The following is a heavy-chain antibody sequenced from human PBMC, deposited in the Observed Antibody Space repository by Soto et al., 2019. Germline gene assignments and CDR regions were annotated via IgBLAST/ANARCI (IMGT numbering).Heavy chain of an antibody. CDR1: GGTFSNDI. D-gene: IGHD5-12*01. V-gene: IGHV1-69*02. Sequence: QVQLVQSGAEVKKPGSSVKVSCESSGGTFSNDIITWVRQAPGQGLEWMGRIVLLLNIANYAQKFQGRVTITAXKPTXTXYMELNSLTSEDTAAYYCVKNSPIGSTFSGYDGIASWGQGTLVTVSS. J-gene: IGHJ5*01. CDR2: IVLLLNIA. CDR3: VKNSPIGSTFSGYDGIAS.